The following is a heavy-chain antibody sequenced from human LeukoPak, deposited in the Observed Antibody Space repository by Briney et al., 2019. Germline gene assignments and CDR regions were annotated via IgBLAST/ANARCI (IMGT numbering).Heavy chain of an antibody. J-gene: IGHJ4*02. CDR1: GFTFSSYW. CDR3: ARGLDSSSSFTY. Sequence: GGSLRLSCAASGFTFSSYWMSWVRQAPGKGLEWVANIKQDGSEKYYVDSVKGRFTISRDNSKNTLYLQMNSLRAEDTAVYYCARGLDSSSSFTYWGQGTLVTVSS. D-gene: IGHD6-6*01. CDR2: IKQDGSEK. V-gene: IGHV3-7*02.